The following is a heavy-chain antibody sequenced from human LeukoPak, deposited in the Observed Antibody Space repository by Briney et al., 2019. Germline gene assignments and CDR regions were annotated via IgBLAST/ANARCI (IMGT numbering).Heavy chain of an antibody. CDR2: ISAYNGNT. CDR3: ARDPGVGATRGVDY. J-gene: IGHJ4*02. Sequence: GASVTISFKASGYTFTSYGISWGRQAPGQGLEWMGWISAYNGNTNYAQKLQGRVTITTDTSTSTAYMELRSLRSDDTAVYYCARDPGVGATRGVDYWGQGTLVTVSS. D-gene: IGHD1-26*01. CDR1: GYTFTSYG. V-gene: IGHV1-18*01.